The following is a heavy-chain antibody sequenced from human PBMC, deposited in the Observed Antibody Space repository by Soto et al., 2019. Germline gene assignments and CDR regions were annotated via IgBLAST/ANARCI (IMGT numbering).Heavy chain of an antibody. CDR3: ASDSHCDGENCPMGGFDM. J-gene: IGHJ3*02. Sequence: GESLKISCKGSGYGFSIHWVAWLRQMPGKGLEWVGIIYPGNSNTLYAPSFQGQVTISADTALSTTYLQWNTLRPSDTAIYFCASDSHCDGENCPMGGFDMWGQGTMVTVSS. CDR2: IYPGNSNT. D-gene: IGHD2-21*01. V-gene: IGHV5-51*01. CDR1: GYGFSIHW.